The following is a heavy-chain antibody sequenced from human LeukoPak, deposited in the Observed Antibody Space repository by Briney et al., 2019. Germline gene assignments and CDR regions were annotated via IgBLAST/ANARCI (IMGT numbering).Heavy chain of an antibody. Sequence: GGSLRLSCAASGFTFDDYAMHWVRQAPGKGLEWVSGISWNSGSIGYADSVKGRFTISRDNAKNSLYLQMNSLRAEDTALYYCAKAVYYDSSDYYLDYWGQGTLVTVSS. CDR1: GFTFDDYA. CDR3: AKAVYYDSSDYYLDY. J-gene: IGHJ4*02. CDR2: ISWNSGSI. V-gene: IGHV3-9*01. D-gene: IGHD3-22*01.